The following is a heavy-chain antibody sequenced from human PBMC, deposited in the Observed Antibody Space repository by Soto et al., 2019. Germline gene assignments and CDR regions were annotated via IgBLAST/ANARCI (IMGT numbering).Heavy chain of an antibody. Sequence: GGSLRLSCAASGFTFSSYSMNWVRQAPGKGLEWVSSISSSSSYIYYADSVKGRFTISRDNAKNSLYLQMNSLRAEDTAVYYCARVVQWPAGGIDYWGQGTLVTVSS. CDR3: ARVVQWPAGGIDY. CDR2: ISSSSSYI. CDR1: GFTFSSYS. V-gene: IGHV3-21*01. J-gene: IGHJ4*02. D-gene: IGHD3-16*01.